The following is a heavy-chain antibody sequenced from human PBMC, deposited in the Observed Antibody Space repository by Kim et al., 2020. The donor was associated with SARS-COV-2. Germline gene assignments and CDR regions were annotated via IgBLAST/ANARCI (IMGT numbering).Heavy chain of an antibody. V-gene: IGHV3-23*01. D-gene: IGHD2-15*01. CDR3: ASVWCCRGGSVCVFDY. J-gene: IGHJ4*02. Sequence: DSVKGRFPISTDKSRNTLYLQRSSLGAEDTAVYYCASVWCCRGGSVCVFDYWGQGTLVTVSS.